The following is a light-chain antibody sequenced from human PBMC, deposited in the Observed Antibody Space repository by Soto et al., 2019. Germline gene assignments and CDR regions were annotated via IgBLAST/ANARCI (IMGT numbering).Light chain of an antibody. CDR3: CSYADPYCLV. CDR1: SSDVGGYSY. Sequence: AAGTQPRTVSGSTGLAATASCTGTSSDVGGYSYVSWYQQHPGKAPKLMIFDVTKRPSGVPDRFSGSKSGNTASLTISGXQAKDEDAYYCCSYADPYCLVFGTGTTVTV. J-gene: IGLJ1*01. CDR2: DVT. V-gene: IGLV2-11*01.